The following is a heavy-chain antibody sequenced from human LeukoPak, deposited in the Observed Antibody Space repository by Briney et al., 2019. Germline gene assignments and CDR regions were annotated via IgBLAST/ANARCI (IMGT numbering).Heavy chain of an antibody. CDR2: INPSGGST. CDR1: GYTFTSYY. CDR3: ARAAYSSWFDS. D-gene: IGHD6-13*01. J-gene: IGHJ5*01. Sequence: ASVKVSCKASGYTFTSYYMHWVRQAPGQGLEWMGIINPSGGSTTYAQKFQGRVTMTRDTSTSTVYMELSSLTSEDTAVYYCARAAYSSWFDSWGQGTLVTVSS. V-gene: IGHV1-46*01.